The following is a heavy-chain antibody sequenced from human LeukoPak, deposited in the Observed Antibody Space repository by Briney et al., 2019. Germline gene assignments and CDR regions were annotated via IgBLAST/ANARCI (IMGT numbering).Heavy chain of an antibody. V-gene: IGHV1-18*01. J-gene: IGHJ6*02. D-gene: IGHD3-3*01. CDR2: ISAYNGNT. CDR1: GYTFTSYG. CDR3: ARRSVTGVHYYYGMDV. Sequence: ASVKVSCKASGYTFTSYGISWVRQAPGQGLEWMGWISAYNGNTNYAQKLQGRVIMTTDTSTSTAYMELRSLRSDDTAVYYCARRSVTGVHYYYGMDVWGQGTTVTVSS.